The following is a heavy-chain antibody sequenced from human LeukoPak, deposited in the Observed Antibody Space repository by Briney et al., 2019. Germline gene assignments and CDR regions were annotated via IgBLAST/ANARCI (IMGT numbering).Heavy chain of an antibody. CDR2: ISSTSSYI. J-gene: IGHJ4*02. CDR3: ARVKSGSVVGANKLDC. CDR1: GFTFSSYS. D-gene: IGHD1-26*01. V-gene: IGHV3-21*01. Sequence: GGSLRLSCAASGFTFSSYSMNWVRQAPGKGLEWVSSISSTSSYIYYADSVKGRFTISRDNAKNSLYLQMNSLRAEDTAVYYCARVKSGSVVGANKLDCWGQGTLVTVPS.